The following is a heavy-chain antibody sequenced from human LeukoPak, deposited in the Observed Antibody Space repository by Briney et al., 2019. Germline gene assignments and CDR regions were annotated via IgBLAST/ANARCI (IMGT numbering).Heavy chain of an antibody. CDR2: IIPIFGTA. D-gene: IGHD6-19*01. J-gene: IGHJ4*02. V-gene: IGHV1-69*05. CDR1: GGTFSSYA. Sequence: SVKVSCKASGGTFSSYAISWVRQAPGQGLEWMGGIIPIFGTANYAQKFQGRVTMTRNTSISTAYMELSSPRSEDTAVYYCAREESSGWYRLVDYWGQGTLVTVSS. CDR3: AREESSGWYRLVDY.